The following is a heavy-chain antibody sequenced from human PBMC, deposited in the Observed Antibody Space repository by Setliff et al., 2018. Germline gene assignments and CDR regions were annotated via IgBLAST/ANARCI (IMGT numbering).Heavy chain of an antibody. V-gene: IGHV1-3*03. D-gene: IGHD3-16*01. Sequence: VASVKVSCKASGYTFISYALHWVRQAPGQRLQWMGWINPASGNTKYSQEFQGRVTITRDTSATTVYMELSSLRSDDMAVYYCARKGPNSSSHVFGYWGQGTLVTVSS. CDR3: ARKGPNSSSHVFGY. CDR1: GYTFISYA. J-gene: IGHJ4*02. CDR2: INPASGNT.